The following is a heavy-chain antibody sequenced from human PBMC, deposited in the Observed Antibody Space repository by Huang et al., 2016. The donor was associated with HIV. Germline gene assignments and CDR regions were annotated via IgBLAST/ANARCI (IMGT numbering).Heavy chain of an antibody. CDR2: IKQDESEK. CDR1: TFTFGAYW. J-gene: IGHJ6*02. Sequence: VSIRLSCVGSTFTFGAYWMSWVRQSPGKGLEGVANIKQDESEKYYGESVKGRVNISRENAKKVLFLEMNNVRVEDTATYYCATKTAAMDIWGQGTTVTVS. V-gene: IGHV3-7*01. D-gene: IGHD1-7*01. CDR3: ATKTAAMDI.